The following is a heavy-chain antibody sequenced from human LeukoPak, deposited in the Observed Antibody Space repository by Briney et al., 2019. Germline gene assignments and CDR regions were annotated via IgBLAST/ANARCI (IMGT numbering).Heavy chain of an antibody. D-gene: IGHD6-6*01. V-gene: IGHV4-61*02. CDR3: AGSDPRYYYYYMDV. CDR2: IYTSGST. Sequence: SETLSLTCTVSGGSISGGSYYWSWIRQPAGKGLEWIGRIYTSGSTNYNPSLKSRATISVDTSKNQFSLKLSSVTAADTAVYYCAGSDPRYYYYYMDVWGKGTTVTVSS. CDR1: GGSISGGSYY. J-gene: IGHJ6*03.